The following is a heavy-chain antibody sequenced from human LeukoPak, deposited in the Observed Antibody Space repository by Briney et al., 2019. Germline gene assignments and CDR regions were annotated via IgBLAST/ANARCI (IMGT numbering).Heavy chain of an antibody. D-gene: IGHD3-9*01. J-gene: IGHJ3*02. CDR2: IKQDGSEK. CDR3: ARVHMRLRYFDWFGPPDAFDI. Sequence: GGSLRLSCAASGFTFSSYWMSWVRQAPGKGLEWVANIKQDGSEKYYVDSVKGRFTISRDNAKNSLYPQMNSLRAEDTAVYYCARVHMRLRYFDWFGPPDAFDIWGQGTMVTVSS. CDR1: GFTFSSYW. V-gene: IGHV3-7*01.